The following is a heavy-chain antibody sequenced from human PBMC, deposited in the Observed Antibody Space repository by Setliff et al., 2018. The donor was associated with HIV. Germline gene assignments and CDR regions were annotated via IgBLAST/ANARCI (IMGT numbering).Heavy chain of an antibody. Sequence: ASVKVSCKASGYTFLNYGISWVRQTPGRGLEWMAWINVGNGNTKTARKFQGRVALTTDTSTSTAHMELRNLRSDDTVVYYCARDSGMAVVGTWRRLDPWGQGTLVTVSS. J-gene: IGHJ5*02. CDR2: INVGNGNT. V-gene: IGHV1-18*01. CDR1: GYTFLNYG. D-gene: IGHD6-19*01. CDR3: ARDSGMAVVGTWRRLDP.